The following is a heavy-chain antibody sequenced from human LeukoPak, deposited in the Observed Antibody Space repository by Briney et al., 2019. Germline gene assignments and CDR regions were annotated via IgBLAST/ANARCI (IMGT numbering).Heavy chain of an antibody. CDR2: INASGGST. Sequence: APVKGSCKASGYTFTSYYMHLVRQAPGQGLEWKGIINASGGSTSYAQKFQGRVTMTRDTSTSTVYMELSSLRSEDTAVYYCARSYDSSGYRRLGFDYWGQGTLVTVSS. J-gene: IGHJ4*02. CDR3: ARSYDSSGYRRLGFDY. CDR1: GYTFTSYY. D-gene: IGHD3-22*01. V-gene: IGHV1-46*01.